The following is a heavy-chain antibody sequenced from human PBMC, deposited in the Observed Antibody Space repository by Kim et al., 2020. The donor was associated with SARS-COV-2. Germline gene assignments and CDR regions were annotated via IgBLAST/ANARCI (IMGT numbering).Heavy chain of an antibody. J-gene: IGHJ4*02. CDR2: ISSNGGST. CDR3: ARGPAYSYGPWDYFDY. Sequence: GGSLRLSCAASGFTFSSYAMHWVRQAPGKGLEYVSAISSNGGSTYYANSVKGRFTISRDNSKNTLYLQMGSLRAEDMAVYYCARGPAYSYGPWDYFDYWGQGTLVTVSS. CDR1: GFTFSSYA. D-gene: IGHD5-18*01. V-gene: IGHV3-64*01.